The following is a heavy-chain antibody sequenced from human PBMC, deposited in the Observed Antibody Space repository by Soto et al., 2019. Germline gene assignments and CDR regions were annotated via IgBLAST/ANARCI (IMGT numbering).Heavy chain of an antibody. CDR3: ARAGCSGGSCYLFDY. D-gene: IGHD2-15*01. V-gene: IGHV4-38-2*01. CDR2: IYHSGST. CDR1: GYSISSGYY. J-gene: IGHJ4*02. Sequence: LSLTCAVSGYSISSGYYWGWIRQPPGKGLEWIGSIYHSGSTYYNPSLKSRVTIPVDTSKNQFSLKLSSVTAADTAVYYCARAGCSGGSCYLFDYWGQGTLVTVSS.